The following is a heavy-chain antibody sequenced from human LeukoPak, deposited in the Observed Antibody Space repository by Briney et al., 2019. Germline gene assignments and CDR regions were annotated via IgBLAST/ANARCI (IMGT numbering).Heavy chain of an antibody. Sequence: GGSLRLSCAASGFTFSSYAMSWVRQAPGKGLEWVSAISGSGGSTYYADSVKGRFTISRDNSKNTLYLQMNSLRAEDTAVYYCAKVKGVTILGVVPGAFDIWGQGTMVTVSS. CDR3: AKVKGVTILGVVPGAFDI. J-gene: IGHJ3*02. D-gene: IGHD3-3*01. V-gene: IGHV3-23*01. CDR2: ISGSGGST. CDR1: GFTFSSYA.